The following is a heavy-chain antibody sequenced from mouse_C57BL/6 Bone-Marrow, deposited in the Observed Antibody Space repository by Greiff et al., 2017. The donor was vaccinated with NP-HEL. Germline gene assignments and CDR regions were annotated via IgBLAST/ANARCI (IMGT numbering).Heavy chain of an antibody. Sequence: EVQLQQSGPVLVKPGASVKMSCKASGYTFTDYYMNWVKQSHGKSLEWIGVINPYNGGTSYNQKFKGKATLTVDKSSSTAYMELNSLTSEDSAVYYCARSLFYGSSYWFAYWGQGTLVTVSA. CDR3: ARSLFYGSSYWFAY. V-gene: IGHV1-19*01. CDR1: GYTFTDYY. J-gene: IGHJ3*01. D-gene: IGHD1-1*01. CDR2: INPYNGGT.